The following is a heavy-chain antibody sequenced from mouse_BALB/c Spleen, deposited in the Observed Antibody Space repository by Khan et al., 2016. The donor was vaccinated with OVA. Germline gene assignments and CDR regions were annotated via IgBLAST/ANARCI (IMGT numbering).Heavy chain of an antibody. CDR2: ISYSGST. J-gene: IGHJ1*01. CDR3: ARRAYYANWYFDV. D-gene: IGHD1-1*02. V-gene: IGHV3-2*02. CDR1: GYSITSDYA. Sequence: QLEESGPGLVKPSQSLSLTCTVTGYSITSDYAWNWIRQFPGNKLEWMGYISYSGSTGYNPSLKSRISITRDTSKNQFFLQLNSVTTGDTATYYCARRAYYANWYFDVWGAGTTVTVSS.